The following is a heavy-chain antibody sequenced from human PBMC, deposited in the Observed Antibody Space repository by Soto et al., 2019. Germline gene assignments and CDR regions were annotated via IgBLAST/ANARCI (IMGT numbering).Heavy chain of an antibody. CDR3: AKASSGYYWAANYFDY. CDR1: GFTFSSYA. J-gene: IGHJ4*02. CDR2: ISGSGGST. D-gene: IGHD3-22*01. Sequence: GGSLRLSCAASGFTFSSYAMSWVRQAPGKGLEWVLAISGSGGSTYYADSVKGRFTISRDNSKNTLYLQMNSLRAEDTAVYYCAKASSGYYWAANYFDYWGQGTLVTVSS. V-gene: IGHV3-23*01.